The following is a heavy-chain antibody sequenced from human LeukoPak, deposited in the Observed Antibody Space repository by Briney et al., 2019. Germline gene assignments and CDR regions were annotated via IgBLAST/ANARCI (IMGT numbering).Heavy chain of an antibody. J-gene: IGHJ4*02. CDR3: ARIPYGDREDFFDC. D-gene: IGHD4-17*01. CDR2: INWNDAK. CDR1: GFSLTTSGMR. Sequence: SGPALVKPTQTLTLTCTFSGFSLTTSGMRVSSIRQPPGKALGWLARINWNDAKFYSTSMKTRLTISKDTSKNQVVLTMTNMDPVDTATYYCARIPYGDREDFFDCWGQGTLVTVSS. V-gene: IGHV2-70*04.